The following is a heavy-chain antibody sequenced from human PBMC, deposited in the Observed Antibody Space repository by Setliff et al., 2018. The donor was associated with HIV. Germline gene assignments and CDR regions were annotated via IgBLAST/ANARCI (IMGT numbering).Heavy chain of an antibody. Sequence: SETLSLTCAVYNASFSDYYRGWIRQAPGRGLEWIGEVNHSGSTNYISSLKNRVSMSINLSKNQFSPKLTSVTAADTAVYYCVLRVFGPIEYWGQGNQVTVSS. D-gene: IGHD5-12*01. CDR3: VLRVFGPIEY. CDR2: VNHSGST. CDR1: NASFSDYY. V-gene: IGHV4-34*01. J-gene: IGHJ4*01.